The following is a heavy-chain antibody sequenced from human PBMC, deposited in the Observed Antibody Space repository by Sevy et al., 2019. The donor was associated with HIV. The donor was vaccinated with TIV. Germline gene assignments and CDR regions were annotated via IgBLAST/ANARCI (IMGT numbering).Heavy chain of an antibody. D-gene: IGHD5-12*01. CDR1: GFTLSSYS. J-gene: IGHJ5*02. V-gene: IGHV3-21*01. CDR2: ISSSSSYI. CDR3: ARPRVYSGYDPGNWFDP. Sequence: GGSLRLSCAASGFTLSSYSMNWVRQAPGKGLEWVSSISSSSSYIYYADSVKGRFTISRDNAKNSLYLQMNSLRAEDTAVYYCARPRVYSGYDPGNWFDPWGQGSLVTVSS.